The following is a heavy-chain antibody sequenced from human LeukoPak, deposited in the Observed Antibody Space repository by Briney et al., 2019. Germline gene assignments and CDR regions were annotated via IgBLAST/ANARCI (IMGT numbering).Heavy chain of an antibody. CDR1: GGSISSSSYY. J-gene: IGHJ6*02. V-gene: IGHV4-39*01. CDR2: IYYSGST. Sequence: SETLSLTCTVSGGSISSSSYYWGWIRQPPGRGLEWIGSIYYSGSTYYNPSLKSRVTISVDTSKNQFSLKLSSVTAADTAVYYCARHREGAYYYYGMDVWGQGTTVTVSS. CDR3: ARHREGAYYYYGMDV. D-gene: IGHD3-16*01.